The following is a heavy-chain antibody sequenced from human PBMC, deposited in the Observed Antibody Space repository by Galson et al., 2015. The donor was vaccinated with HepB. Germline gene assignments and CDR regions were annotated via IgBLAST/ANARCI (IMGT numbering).Heavy chain of an antibody. CDR2: ISGSGSTT. J-gene: IGHJ4*02. CDR3: AKPFSSNMVATINFDY. CDR1: SYG. V-gene: IGHV3-23*01. Sequence: SYGMTWVRQAPGKGLEWVSSISGSGSTTYYADSVKGRFTISRDNSKNTLYMQMNSLRAEDTAMYYCAKPFSSNMVATINFDYWGQGTLVTVSS. D-gene: IGHD5-12*01.